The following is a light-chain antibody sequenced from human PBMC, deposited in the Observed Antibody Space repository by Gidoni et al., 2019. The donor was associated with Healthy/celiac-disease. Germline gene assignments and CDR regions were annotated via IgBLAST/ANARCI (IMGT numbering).Light chain of an antibody. J-gene: IGKJ2*01. CDR2: GAS. CDR3: QQYNNWPPKYT. V-gene: IGKV3-15*01. CDR1: QSVSSN. Sequence: EIVMPQSPAPLSVSPGERATLSCRASQSVSSNLAWYQQKPGQAPRLLIYGASTRATGIPARVSGSGSGTEFTLTISSLQSEDFAVYYCQQYNNWPPKYTFGQGTKLEIK.